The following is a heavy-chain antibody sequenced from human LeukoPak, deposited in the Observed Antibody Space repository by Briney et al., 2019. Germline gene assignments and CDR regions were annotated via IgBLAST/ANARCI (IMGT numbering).Heavy chain of an antibody. Sequence: GGSLRLSCAASGFPFSTYNMNWVRQAPGKGLEWVSSISSGSGYIYYADSVKGRFTISRDNAENSLFLQMSSLRAEDTAVYYCGKARGYSYGTEYWGQGTLVTVPS. CDR1: GFPFSTYN. D-gene: IGHD5-18*01. V-gene: IGHV3-21*04. CDR3: GKARGYSYGTEY. CDR2: ISSGSGYI. J-gene: IGHJ4*02.